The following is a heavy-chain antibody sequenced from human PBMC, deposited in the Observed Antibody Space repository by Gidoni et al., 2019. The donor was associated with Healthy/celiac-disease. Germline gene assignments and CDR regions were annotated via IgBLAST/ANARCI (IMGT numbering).Heavy chain of an antibody. Sequence: QVQLVESGGGVVQPGRSLRLPCAASGVTFSSYGMHWVRQAPGKGLEWVAVISYDGSNKYYADSVKGRFTISRDNSKNTLYLQMNSLRAEDTAVYYCAKSGSNIVATIEGPLRYWGQGTLVTVSS. CDR3: AKSGSNIVATIEGPLRY. CDR2: ISYDGSNK. D-gene: IGHD5-12*01. J-gene: IGHJ4*02. V-gene: IGHV3-30*18. CDR1: GVTFSSYG.